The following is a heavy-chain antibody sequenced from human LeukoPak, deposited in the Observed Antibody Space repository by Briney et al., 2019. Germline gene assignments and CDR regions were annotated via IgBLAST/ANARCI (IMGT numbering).Heavy chain of an antibody. Sequence: ASVKVSCKASGFTSTGYYIHWVRQAPGQGLEWLGWINPNSGGTNYAQKFQGWVTMTRDTSISTAYMELSSLRSDDTAVYYCARDVVGATRPNDYWGQGTLVTVSS. CDR1: GFTSTGYY. V-gene: IGHV1-2*04. CDR3: ARDVVGATRPNDY. CDR2: INPNSGGT. J-gene: IGHJ4*02. D-gene: IGHD1-26*01.